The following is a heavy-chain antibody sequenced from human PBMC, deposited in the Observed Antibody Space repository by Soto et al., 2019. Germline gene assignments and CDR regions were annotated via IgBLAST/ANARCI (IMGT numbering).Heavy chain of an antibody. CDR1: GGTVSSYS. J-gene: IGHJ4*02. CDR3: ARDGGRHSGGIDY. Sequence: QVQLVQSGAEVKKTGSSVNVSCKYSGGTVSSYSINWVRQAPGQGLEWMGEIITIMGTANYAQKFQGRVTITADKSTSTAYMERRSLRSEDTAVYYGARDGGRHSGGIDYWGQGTLVTVSS. V-gene: IGHV1-69*06. CDR2: IITIMGTA. D-gene: IGHD1-26*01.